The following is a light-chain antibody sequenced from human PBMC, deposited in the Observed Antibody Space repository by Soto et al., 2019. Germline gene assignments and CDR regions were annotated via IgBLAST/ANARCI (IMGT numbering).Light chain of an antibody. CDR1: QSVSSN. Sequence: EIVMTQSPATLSVSPGERATLSCRASQSVSSNLAWYQQKPGQAPRLLMYGASTRATGIPDRFSGSGSGTEFTLTISRLQSEDFAVYYCQQHNNWPPWTFGQGTKGEIK. J-gene: IGKJ1*01. V-gene: IGKV3-15*01. CDR2: GAS. CDR3: QQHNNWPPWT.